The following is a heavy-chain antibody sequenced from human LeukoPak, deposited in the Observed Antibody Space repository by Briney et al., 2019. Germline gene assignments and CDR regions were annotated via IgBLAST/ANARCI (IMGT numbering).Heavy chain of an antibody. D-gene: IGHD1-26*01. CDR3: ATADKWEPLDY. CDR1: GNSLSETS. Sequence: ASVKVSCQVSGNSLSETSIHWVRQAPGQWPEWMGGFDPEDGEPIFAQRFQGRFSMTEDTSADTAYMELSSLRPEDTAVYYCATADKWEPLDYWGQGTLVTVSS. J-gene: IGHJ4*02. CDR2: FDPEDGEP. V-gene: IGHV1-24*01.